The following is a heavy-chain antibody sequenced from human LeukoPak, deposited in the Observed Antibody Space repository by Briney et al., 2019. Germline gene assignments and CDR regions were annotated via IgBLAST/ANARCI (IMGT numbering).Heavy chain of an antibody. V-gene: IGHV4-39*01. CDR3: ARLRGYSYGYLDY. Sequence: SETLSLTCTVSGGSISSGGYFWGWIRQPPRKGLEWIGSIYFTGSSYYNPSLKRRVTISVDTSKNQFCLELSAVIAADTAVYYCARLRGYSYGYLDYWGQGTLVTVSS. J-gene: IGHJ4*02. CDR2: IYFTGSS. CDR1: GGSISSGGYF. D-gene: IGHD5-18*01.